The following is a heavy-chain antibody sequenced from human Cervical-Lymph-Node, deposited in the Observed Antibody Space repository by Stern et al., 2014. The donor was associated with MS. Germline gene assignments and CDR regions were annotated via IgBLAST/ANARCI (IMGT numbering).Heavy chain of an antibody. CDR1: GFTFSSYG. CDR2: IWSDGSNK. V-gene: IGHV3-33*01. J-gene: IGHJ3*02. CDR3: ARDSDSSGYYYGDAFDI. D-gene: IGHD3-22*01. Sequence: VQLVESGGGVVQPGRALRLSCAASGFTFSSYGMHWVRQAPGKGLEWVAVIWSDGSNKYYADSVKGRFTISRDNSKNTLYLQMNSLRAEDTAVYYCARDSDSSGYYYGDAFDIWGQGTMVTVSS.